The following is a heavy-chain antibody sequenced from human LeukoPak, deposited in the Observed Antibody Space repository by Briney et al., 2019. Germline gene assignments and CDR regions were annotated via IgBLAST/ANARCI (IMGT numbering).Heavy chain of an antibody. V-gene: IGHV3-23*01. Sequence: GGSLRLSCAASELTFSSCVMNWVRQAPGRGLEWVSGIVGDGGSAYYADSVTGRFTIFRDISKHTVSVQMNSLRDEDTAVYYCAKGGSGVYYFDHWGQGTLVTVSS. J-gene: IGHJ4*02. CDR2: IVGDGGSA. CDR3: AKGGSGVYYFDH. CDR1: ELTFSSCV. D-gene: IGHD3-10*01.